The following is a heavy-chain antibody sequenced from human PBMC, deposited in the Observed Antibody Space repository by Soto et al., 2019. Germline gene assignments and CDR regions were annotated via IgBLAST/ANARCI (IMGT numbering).Heavy chain of an antibody. CDR2: IIPMFGTA. D-gene: IGHD3-3*01. J-gene: IGHJ6*02. CDR1: GGTFTSYA. V-gene: IGHV1-69*13. Sequence: SVKVSCKASGGTFTSYAISWVRQAPGQGLEWMGGIIPMFGTANYAQKFQGRVTITADESTSTAYMELSSLRSEDTAVYYCARSRIFGVVIIRGGSYYYGMDVWGQGTTVTVSS. CDR3: ARSRIFGVVIIRGGSYYYGMDV.